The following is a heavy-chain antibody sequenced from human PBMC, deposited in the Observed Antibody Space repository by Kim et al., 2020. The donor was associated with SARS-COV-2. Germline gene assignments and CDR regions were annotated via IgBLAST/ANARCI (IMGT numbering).Heavy chain of an antibody. J-gene: IGHJ4*02. D-gene: IGHD1-26*01. CDR3: APSSGSYPFDY. CDR2: T. V-gene: IGHV1-46*01. Sequence: TSYAQRSQGRVTMTRDTATGTVYMGLSSLRSEDTAMYYCAPSSGSYPFDYWGQGTLVTVSS.